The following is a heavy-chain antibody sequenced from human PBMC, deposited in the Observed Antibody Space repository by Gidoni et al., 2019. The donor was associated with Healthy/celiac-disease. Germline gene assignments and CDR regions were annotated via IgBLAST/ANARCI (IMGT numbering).Heavy chain of an antibody. CDR2: IYYSGST. CDR3: ARAPPNYDFWSGTGHFDY. V-gene: IGHV4-59*01. D-gene: IGHD3-3*01. J-gene: IGHJ4*02. CDR1: GGSISRSY. Sequence: QVQLQESGPGLVKPSETLSLTCTVSGGSISRSYWSWIRQPPGKGLEWIGYIYYSGSTNYNPSLKSRVTISVDTSKNQFSLKLSSVTAADTAVYYCARAPPNYDFWSGTGHFDYWGQGTLVTVSS.